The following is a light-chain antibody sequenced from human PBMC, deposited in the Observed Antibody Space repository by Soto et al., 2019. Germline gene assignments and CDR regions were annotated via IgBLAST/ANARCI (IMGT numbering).Light chain of an antibody. Sequence: EIVFRRSADTLCWSRCXRAXXCCXAGQSISSTHLVWYQQKPGQAPSLLIFGASSRATGIPDRFSGSGSGTDFTLTISGLQSEDFAVYYCQQYDNWPPITFGQGTRLEIK. CDR2: GAS. CDR1: QSISSTH. J-gene: IGKJ5*01. V-gene: IGKV3-20*01. CDR3: QQYDNWPPIT.